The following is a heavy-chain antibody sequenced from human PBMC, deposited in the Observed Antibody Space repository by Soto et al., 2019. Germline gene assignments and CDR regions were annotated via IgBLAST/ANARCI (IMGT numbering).Heavy chain of an antibody. D-gene: IGHD1-1*01. CDR2: IYWDDDK. CDR1: GFSLSTRGVG. Sequence: QITLKESGPMLVKPTETLTLTCTFSGFSLSTRGVGVGWIRQPPGKALEWLALIYWDDDKRYSPSLESRVTITKDTSKTQVVLTLPNLDPVDTATYYCARRPLPSSHYVDYWGQGALVTVSS. CDR3: ARRPLPSSHYVDY. V-gene: IGHV2-5*02. J-gene: IGHJ4*02.